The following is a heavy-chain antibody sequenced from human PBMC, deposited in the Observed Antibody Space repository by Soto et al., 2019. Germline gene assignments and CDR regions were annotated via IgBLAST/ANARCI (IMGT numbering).Heavy chain of an antibody. CDR3: PRDRMDY. J-gene: IGHJ4*02. V-gene: IGHV3-30-3*01. D-gene: IGHD2-8*01. Sequence: PGGSLRLSCAASGFTFSSYAMHWVRQAPGKGLEWVAVISYDGSNKYYADSVKGRFTISRDNSKNTLYLQMNSLRAEDTAVYYCPRDRMDYWGQGTLVTVSS. CDR2: ISYDGSNK. CDR1: GFTFSSYA.